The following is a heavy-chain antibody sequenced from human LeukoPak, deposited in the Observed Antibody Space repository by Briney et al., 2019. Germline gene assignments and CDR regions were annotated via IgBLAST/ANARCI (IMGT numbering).Heavy chain of an antibody. CDR3: AKDLLLLWFGGNYYHYYGMDV. D-gene: IGHD3-10*01. CDR1: GFTFSSYG. Sequence: AGGSLRLSCAASGFTFSSYGMHWVRQAPGKGLEWVAVISYDGSNKYYADSVKGRFTISRDNSKNTLYLQMNSLRAEDTAEYYCAKDLLLLWFGGNYYHYYGMDVWGKGTTVTVSS. CDR2: ISYDGSNK. V-gene: IGHV3-30*18. J-gene: IGHJ6*04.